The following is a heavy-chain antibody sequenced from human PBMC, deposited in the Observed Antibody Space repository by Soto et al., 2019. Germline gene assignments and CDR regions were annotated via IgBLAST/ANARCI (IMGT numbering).Heavy chain of an antibody. Sequence: QLQLQESGPGLVKPSETLSLTCTVSGGSISSSSYYWGWIRQPPGKGLEWIGSIYYSGSTYYNPSLKSRVTISVDTSKNQFSLKLGSVTAADTAVYYCARHGPLGYCSGGSCPGGMDVWGQGTTVTVSS. CDR2: IYYSGST. CDR3: ARHGPLGYCSGGSCPGGMDV. J-gene: IGHJ6*02. V-gene: IGHV4-39*01. D-gene: IGHD2-15*01. CDR1: GGSISSSSYY.